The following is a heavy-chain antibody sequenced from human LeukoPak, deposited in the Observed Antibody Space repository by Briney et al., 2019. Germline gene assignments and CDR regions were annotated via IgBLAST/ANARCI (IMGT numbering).Heavy chain of an antibody. D-gene: IGHD2-2*01. Sequence: GESLKISCQGSGYSFNNYWIAWVRQMPGKGLEWMGIIYPGDSDTRSSPSFQGQVTISADKSTSTAYLQWNSLKASDTAIYYCARRVVSSSSHSFDYWGQGTLVTVSS. CDR2: IYPGDSDT. CDR3: ARRVVSSSSHSFDY. CDR1: GYSFNNYW. V-gene: IGHV5-51*01. J-gene: IGHJ4*02.